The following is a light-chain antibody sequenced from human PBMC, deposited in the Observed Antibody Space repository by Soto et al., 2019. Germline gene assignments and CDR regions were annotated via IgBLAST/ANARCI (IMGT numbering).Light chain of an antibody. V-gene: IGKV1-17*01. Sequence: DIPMTQSPSSLSASVGDSVTITCRASQGIRNDVGWYQQKPGKAPKRLIFGASTLQSGVPPRFSGRGSGTEFTLTISSLQAEDVASYYCLQYNSAQWTFGQGTKVEI. CDR2: GAS. CDR1: QGIRND. J-gene: IGKJ1*01. CDR3: LQYNSAQWT.